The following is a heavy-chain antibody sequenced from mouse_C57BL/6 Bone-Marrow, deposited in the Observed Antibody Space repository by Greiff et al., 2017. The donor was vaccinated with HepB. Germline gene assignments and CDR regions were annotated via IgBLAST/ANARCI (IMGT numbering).Heavy chain of an antibody. CDR1: GYTFTDYN. Sequence: VQLQQSGPELVKPGASVKIPCKASGYTFTDYNMDWVKQSHGKSLEWIGEINPNNGGTIYNQKFKGKATLTVDKSSSTAYMELRSLTSEDTAVYYCARKGLYYGSSYGWFAYWGQGTLVTVSA. V-gene: IGHV1-18*01. D-gene: IGHD1-1*01. J-gene: IGHJ3*01. CDR3: ARKGLYYGSSYGWFAY. CDR2: INPNNGGT.